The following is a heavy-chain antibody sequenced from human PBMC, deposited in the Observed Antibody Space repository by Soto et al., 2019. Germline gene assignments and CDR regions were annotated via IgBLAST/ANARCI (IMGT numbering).Heavy chain of an antibody. J-gene: IGHJ5*02. CDR2: ISSSSSTL. V-gene: IGHV3-48*01. CDR1: GFTFSSYS. Sequence: GGSLRLSCAASGFTFSSYSMNWVRRAPGKGLEWVSYISSSSSTLYYADYVKDRFTISRDNAKNSLYLQMNSLRAEDTAVYYWARSWIRCYVSGWFDPWGQGTLVTVSS. CDR3: ARSWIRCYVSGWFDP. D-gene: IGHD2-2*01.